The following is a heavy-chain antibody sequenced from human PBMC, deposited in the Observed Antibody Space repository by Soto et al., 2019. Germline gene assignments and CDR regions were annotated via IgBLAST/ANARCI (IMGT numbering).Heavy chain of an antibody. Sequence: ASVKVSCKASGYTFTGYYMHWVRQAPGQGLEWMGWINPNSGGTNYAQKFQGRVTMTRDTSISTAYMELSRLRSDDTAVYYCARGAGEAGQNPGGMDVWGQGTRVTVSS. D-gene: IGHD6-13*01. CDR2: INPNSGGT. V-gene: IGHV1-2*02. CDR1: GYTFTGYY. CDR3: ARGAGEAGQNPGGMDV. J-gene: IGHJ6*02.